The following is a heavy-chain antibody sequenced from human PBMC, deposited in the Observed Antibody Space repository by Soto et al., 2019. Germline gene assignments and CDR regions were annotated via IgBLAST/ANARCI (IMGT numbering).Heavy chain of an antibody. Sequence: QVQLVQSGAEVKKPGASVKVSCKASGYTFTSYGISWVRQAPGQGLEWMGWISAYNGNTDYAQKLQGRVTMTTDTSTSTAYMELRSLRSDDTAVYYCARYRVRVGATRRDELDYWGQGTLVTVSS. J-gene: IGHJ4*02. D-gene: IGHD1-26*01. CDR3: ARYRVRVGATRRDELDY. CDR1: GYTFTSYG. CDR2: ISAYNGNT. V-gene: IGHV1-18*04.